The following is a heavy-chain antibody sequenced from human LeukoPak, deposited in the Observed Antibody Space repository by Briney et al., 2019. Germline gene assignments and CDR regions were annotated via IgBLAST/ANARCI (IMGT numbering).Heavy chain of an antibody. Sequence: PGGSLRLSCAASGFTLSSHSMNWVRQAPGKGLEWVSVITSSSDYIYYADSLKGRFTVSRDNAKNSLYLQVNSLRAEDTAVYYCVRESVYYDSSGYYNVLDYWGQGTLVTVSS. J-gene: IGHJ4*02. D-gene: IGHD3-22*01. CDR3: VRESVYYDSSGYYNVLDY. CDR1: GFTLSSHS. V-gene: IGHV3-21*01. CDR2: ITSSSDYI.